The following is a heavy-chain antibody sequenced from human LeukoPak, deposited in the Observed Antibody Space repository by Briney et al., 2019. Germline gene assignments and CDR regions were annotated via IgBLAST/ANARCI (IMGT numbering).Heavy chain of an antibody. CDR2: INPSGGST. Sequence: GASVKVSCKASGYTFTSYYMHWVRQAPGQGLEWMGIINPSGGSTSYAQKFQGRVTMTRDMSTSTDYMELSSLRSEDTAIYYCARDNSVGDNAWWFDPWGRGTLVTVSS. V-gene: IGHV1-46*01. J-gene: IGHJ5*02. D-gene: IGHD1-26*01. CDR3: ARDNSVGDNAWWFDP. CDR1: GYTFTSYY.